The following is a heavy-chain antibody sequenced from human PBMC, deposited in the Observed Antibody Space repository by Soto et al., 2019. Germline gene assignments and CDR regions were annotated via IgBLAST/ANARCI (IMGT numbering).Heavy chain of an antibody. CDR3: ARDWSKFSYNYPYYYAMDA. V-gene: IGHV3-53*02. CDR2: LYSSGTT. J-gene: IGHJ6*02. D-gene: IGHD5-18*01. CDR1: GFSVTNSY. Sequence: EVQLVETGGGLIQPGGSLRLSCTVSGFSVTNSYINWVRQAPGKGLEWVSILYSSGTTYYADSVRGRFTVSRDDSKNTLFLHMNSLRADDTAVSYCARDWSKFSYNYPYYYAMDAWGQGTTVTVSS.